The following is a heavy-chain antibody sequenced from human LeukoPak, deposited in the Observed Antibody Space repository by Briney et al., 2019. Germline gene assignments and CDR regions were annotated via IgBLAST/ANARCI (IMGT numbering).Heavy chain of an antibody. CDR3: AREVGATDDY. D-gene: IGHD1-26*01. V-gene: IGHV3-21*01. CDR2: ISGSSTYI. Sequence: PGESLRLSCAASGFTFSSYSMNWLRQAPGKGLEWVSSISGSSTYIYYADSVRGRFTISRDNAKNSLYLHMNSLRAEDTAVYYCAREVGATDDYWGQGTLVTVSS. J-gene: IGHJ4*02. CDR1: GFTFSSYS.